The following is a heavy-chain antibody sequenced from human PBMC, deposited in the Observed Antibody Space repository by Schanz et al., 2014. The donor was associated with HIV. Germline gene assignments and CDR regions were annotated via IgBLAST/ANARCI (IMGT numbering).Heavy chain of an antibody. CDR3: VLPTWDYGDYTASFDI. V-gene: IGHV3-30*03. D-gene: IGHD4-17*01. CDR2: ISYDGTKK. J-gene: IGHJ3*02. CDR1: GFTFSTFG. Sequence: QVQLVESGGGVVQPGRSLRLSCTASGFTFSTFGMHWVRQVPGKGLECVAVISYDGTKKYYADSVKGRFTISRDNSKDTLFLQMNSLRAEDTAVYYCVLPTWDYGDYTASFDIWGHGTMVTVSS.